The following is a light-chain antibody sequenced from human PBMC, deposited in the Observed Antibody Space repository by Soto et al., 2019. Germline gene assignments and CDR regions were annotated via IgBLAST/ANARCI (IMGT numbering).Light chain of an antibody. J-gene: IGKJ4*01. V-gene: IGKV1D-13*01. CDR1: QGISNA. Sequence: AIQLTQSPSSLSASVGDRVTITCRASQGISNALAWYQQKPGRAPKLLIYDTSILESGVPSRFSGSESGADFTLTISSLQPEDFATYYCQQFNNYVLTFGGGTKVEVK. CDR3: QQFNNYVLT. CDR2: DTS.